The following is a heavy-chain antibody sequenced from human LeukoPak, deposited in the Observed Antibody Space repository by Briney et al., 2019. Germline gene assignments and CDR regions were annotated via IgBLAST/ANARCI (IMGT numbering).Heavy chain of an antibody. V-gene: IGHV3-23*01. J-gene: IGHJ4*02. CDR1: GFTFSSYA. CDR2: ISGSGGST. D-gene: IGHD3-22*01. CDR3: AKESYYYDSSGYSYYFDY. Sequence: GGSLRLSCAAPGFTFSSYAMSWVRQAPGKGLEWVSAISGSGGSTYYADSVKGRFAISRDNSKNTLYLQMNSLRAEDTAVYYCAKESYYYDSSGYSYYFDYWGQGTLVTVSS.